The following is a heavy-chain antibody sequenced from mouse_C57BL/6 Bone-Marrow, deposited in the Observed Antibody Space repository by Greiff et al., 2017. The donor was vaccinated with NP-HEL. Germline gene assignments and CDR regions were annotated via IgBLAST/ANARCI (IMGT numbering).Heavy chain of an antibody. D-gene: IGHD1-1*01. CDR1: GYTFTDYY. CDR2: INPYNGGT. CDR3: ARGGYGSREYFDV. V-gene: IGHV1-19*01. J-gene: IGHJ1*03. Sequence: VQLQQSGPVLVKPGASVKMSCKASGYTFTDYYMNWVKQSHGKSLEWIGVINPYNGGTSYNQKFKGKATLTVDKSSSTAYMELNSLTSEDSAVYYCARGGYGSREYFDVWGTGTTVTVSS.